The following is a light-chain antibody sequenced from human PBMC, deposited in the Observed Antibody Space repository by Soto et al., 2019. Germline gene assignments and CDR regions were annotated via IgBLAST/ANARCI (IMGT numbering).Light chain of an antibody. V-gene: IGLV1-44*01. CDR3: AAWDDSLTGHVV. J-gene: IGLJ2*01. CDR2: SSN. CDR1: SSNIGSNT. Sequence: QSVLTQSPSASGTPGQRVTISCSGSSSNIGSNTVNWYQQVPGTAPKLLIYSSNQRPSGVPDRFSGSKSGTSASLAIRGLQSEDEADYFCAAWDDSLTGHVVFGGGTKLTVL.